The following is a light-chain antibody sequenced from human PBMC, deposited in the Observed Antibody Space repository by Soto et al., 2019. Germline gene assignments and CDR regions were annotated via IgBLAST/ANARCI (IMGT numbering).Light chain of an antibody. V-gene: IGLV2-8*01. CDR1: SSDVGGYNY. J-gene: IGLJ2*01. Sequence: QSALTQPPSASGSPGQSVTISCTGTSSDVGGYNYVSWYQQHPGKAPKVMIYEVSKRPSGVPDRFSGSKSGNTASLTVSGLQAEDEADSYCSSYGGNNNLVFGGGTKLTVL. CDR3: SSYGGNNNLV. CDR2: EVS.